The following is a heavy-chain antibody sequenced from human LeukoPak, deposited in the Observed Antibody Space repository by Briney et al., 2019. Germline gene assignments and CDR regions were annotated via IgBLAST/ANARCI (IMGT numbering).Heavy chain of an antibody. CDR3: AAHGSGSYYNVGLHYRYFMDV. CDR1: GFTFSSYG. J-gene: IGHJ6*03. CDR2: IGSNGINT. V-gene: IGHV3-23*01. Sequence: QSGGSLRLSCAASGFTFSSYGMTWVRQAPGKGLEWVSTIGSNGINTYYADSVKGRFTISRDNSKNTLSLQMNSLRAEDTAIYYCAAHGSGSYYNVGLHYRYFMDVWGKGTTVTISS. D-gene: IGHD3-10*01.